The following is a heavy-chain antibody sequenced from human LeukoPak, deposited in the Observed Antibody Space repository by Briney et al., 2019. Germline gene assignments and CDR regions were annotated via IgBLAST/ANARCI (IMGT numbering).Heavy chain of an antibody. D-gene: IGHD1-14*01. V-gene: IGHV3-64D*09. CDR1: GFTFSSYA. CDR3: VKDRTGGRVAFDI. CDR2: ISSNGRST. Sequence: GGSLRLSCSASGFTFSSYAMHWVRQAPGKGLEYVSAISSNGRSTYYADSVKGRFTISRDNSQNTLYLQMSSLRAEDMAVYYCVKDRTGGRVAFDIWGQGTMVTVSS. J-gene: IGHJ3*02.